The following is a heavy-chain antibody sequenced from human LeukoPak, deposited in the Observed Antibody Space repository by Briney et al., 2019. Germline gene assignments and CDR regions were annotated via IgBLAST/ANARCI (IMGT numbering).Heavy chain of an antibody. D-gene: IGHD1-1*01. CDR1: GYTFTSYY. CDR2: INPSGGST. Sequence: ASVKVSCMASGYTFTSYYMHWVRQAPGQGLEWMGIINPSGGSTSYAQKFQGRVTMTRDMSTSTVYMELSSLRSEDTAVYYCARGTTGTRFYMDVWGKGTTVTVSS. J-gene: IGHJ6*03. CDR3: ARGTTGTRFYMDV. V-gene: IGHV1-46*01.